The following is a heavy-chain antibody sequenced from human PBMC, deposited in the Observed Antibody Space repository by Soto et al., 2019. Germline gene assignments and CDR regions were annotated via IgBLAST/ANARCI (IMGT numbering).Heavy chain of an antibody. V-gene: IGHV4-30-4*01. CDR2: IYYSGST. CDR3: GSYYYYYGMDV. J-gene: IGHJ6*02. D-gene: IGHD1-26*01. CDR1: GGSISSGDYY. Sequence: SETLSLTCTVSGGSISSGDYYWSWIRQPPGKGLEWIGYIYYSGSTYYNPSLKSRVTISVDTSKNQFSLKLSSVTAADAAVYYCGSYYYYYGMDVWGQGTTVTVSS.